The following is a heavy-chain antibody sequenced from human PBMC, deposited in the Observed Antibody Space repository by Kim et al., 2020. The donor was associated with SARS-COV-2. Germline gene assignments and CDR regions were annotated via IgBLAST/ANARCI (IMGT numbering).Heavy chain of an antibody. CDR1: GGSISSYY. D-gene: IGHD3-10*01. V-gene: IGHV4-59*13. J-gene: IGHJ5*02. Sequence: SETLSLTCTVSGGSISSYYWSWIRQPPGKGLEWIGYIYYSGSTNYNPSLKSRVTISVDTSKNQFSLKLSSVTAADTAVYYCARGERITMVRGVMSWFDPWGQGTLVTVSS. CDR2: IYYSGST. CDR3: ARGERITMVRGVMSWFDP.